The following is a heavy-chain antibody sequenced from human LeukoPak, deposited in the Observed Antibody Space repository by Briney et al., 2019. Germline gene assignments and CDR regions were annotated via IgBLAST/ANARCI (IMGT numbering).Heavy chain of an antibody. CDR2: IVVGSGNT. CDR3: ATGASSWLLIDY. D-gene: IGHD6-13*01. J-gene: IGHJ4*02. CDR1: GFTFSTSA. Sequence: GATVKISCKASGFTFSTSALQWVRQARGQRLEWIGWIVVGSGNTNYAQKFQERVTITRDMSTSTAYMELSSLRSEDTAVYYCATGASSWLLIDYWGQGTLVTVSS. V-gene: IGHV1-58*01.